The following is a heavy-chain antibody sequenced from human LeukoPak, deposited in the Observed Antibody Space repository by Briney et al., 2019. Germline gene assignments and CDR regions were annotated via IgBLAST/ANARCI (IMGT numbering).Heavy chain of an antibody. Sequence: PGGSLRLSCAASGFTFSSYWMSWVRQAPGKWLEWVANTKKDGSEKEYVDSVKGRFTISRDNAKNSLYLQMNSLRVEDTAVYYCVRVDTSGYYYELSFDYWGQGTLVTVSS. J-gene: IGHJ4*02. CDR3: VRVDTSGYYYELSFDY. D-gene: IGHD3-22*01. CDR2: TKKDGSEK. V-gene: IGHV3-7*01. CDR1: GFTFSSYW.